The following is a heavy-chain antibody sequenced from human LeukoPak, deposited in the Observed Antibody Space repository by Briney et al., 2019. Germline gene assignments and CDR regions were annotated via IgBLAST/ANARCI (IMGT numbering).Heavy chain of an antibody. V-gene: IGHV4-38-2*01. CDR2: MYHSGGT. CDR3: ARSGPYYYYMDV. CDR1: GYSISSGYY. J-gene: IGHJ6*03. Sequence: SETLSLTCAVSGYSISSGYYWGWLRQPPGKRPEWIGSMYHSGGTYYNPSLKSRVTISVDTSKNQFSLKLSSVTAADTAMYYCARSGPYYYYMDVWGKGTTVTVSS. D-gene: IGHD3-10*01.